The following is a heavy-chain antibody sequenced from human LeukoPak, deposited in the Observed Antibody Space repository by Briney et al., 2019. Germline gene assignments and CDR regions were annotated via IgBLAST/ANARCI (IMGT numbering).Heavy chain of an antibody. Sequence: PGGSLRLSRAASGFTFSSYAMSWVRQAPGKGLEWVSAISGSGGSTYYADSVKGRFTISRDNSRNTLYLQMSSLRAEDTAVYYCAKGAAYYYYYGMDVWGKGTTVTVSS. CDR2: ISGSGGST. CDR3: AKGAAYYYYYGMDV. J-gene: IGHJ6*04. V-gene: IGHV3-23*01. D-gene: IGHD2-15*01. CDR1: GFTFSSYA.